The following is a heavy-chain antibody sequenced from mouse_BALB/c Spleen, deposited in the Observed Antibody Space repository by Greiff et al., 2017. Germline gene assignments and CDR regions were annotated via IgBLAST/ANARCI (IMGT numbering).Heavy chain of an antibody. V-gene: IGHV1-26*01. D-gene: IGHD2-4*01. CDR3: ARDDYDEGYAMDY. CDR2: INPYNGAT. Sequence: EVQLQQSGPELVKPGASVKISCKASGYSFTGYYMHWVKQSHVKSLEWIGRINPYNGATSYNQNFKDKASLTVDKSSSTAYMELHSLTSEDSAVYYCARDDYDEGYAMDYWGQGTSVTASS. CDR1: GYSFTGYY. J-gene: IGHJ4*01.